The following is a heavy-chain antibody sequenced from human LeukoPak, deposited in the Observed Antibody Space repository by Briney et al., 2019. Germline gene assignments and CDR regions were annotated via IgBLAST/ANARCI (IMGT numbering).Heavy chain of an antibody. CDR1: GFTFSSYG. CDR2: IRYDGSNK. Sequence: GVSLRLSCAASGFTFSSYGMHWARQAPGKGLEWVAFIRYDGSNKYYADSVKGRFTISRDNSKNTLYLQMNSLRAEDTAVYYCAKAPRIPYSSSHDWGQGTLVTVSS. CDR3: AKAPRIPYSSSHD. J-gene: IGHJ4*02. V-gene: IGHV3-30*02. D-gene: IGHD6-13*01.